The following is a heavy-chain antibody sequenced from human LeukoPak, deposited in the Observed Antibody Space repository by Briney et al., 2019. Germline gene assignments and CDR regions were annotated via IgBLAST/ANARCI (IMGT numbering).Heavy chain of an antibody. CDR3: ARDGSWGGVVVPAAATGFDY. D-gene: IGHD2-2*01. Sequence: GGSLRLSCAASGFTFSSYAMHWVRQAPGKGLEWGAVISYDGSNKYYADSVKGRFTISRDNSKNTLYLQMNSLRAEDTAVYYCARDGSWGGVVVPAAATGFDYWGQGTLVTVSS. J-gene: IGHJ4*02. CDR1: GFTFSSYA. CDR2: ISYDGSNK. V-gene: IGHV3-30-3*01.